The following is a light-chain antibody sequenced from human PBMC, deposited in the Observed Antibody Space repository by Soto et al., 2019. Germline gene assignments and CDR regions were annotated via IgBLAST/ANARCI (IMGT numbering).Light chain of an antibody. J-gene: IGKJ1*01. V-gene: IGKV1-5*01. Sequence: DIQMTQSPSTLSGSVGDRVTVTCRASQTISSWLAWYQQKPGKAPRLLIYAISSLHTGVPSRFSGSGSGTDFTLTISSLQPEDFATYYCLQDNSYPWTFGQGTKVDI. CDR2: AIS. CDR1: QTISSW. CDR3: LQDNSYPWT.